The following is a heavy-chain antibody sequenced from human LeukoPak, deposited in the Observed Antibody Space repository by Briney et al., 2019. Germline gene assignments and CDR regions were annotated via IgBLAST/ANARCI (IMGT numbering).Heavy chain of an antibody. D-gene: IGHD3-16*01. Sequence: ASVKVSCKASGYTFTSYDINWVRQATGQGLEWMGWMNPNSGNTGYAQKFQGRVTMTTDTSTSTAYMELRSLRSDDTAVYYCARGFWGTGDTNDYYYYGMDVWGQGTTVTVSS. CDR3: ARGFWGTGDTNDYYYYGMDV. J-gene: IGHJ6*02. V-gene: IGHV1-8*01. CDR1: GYTFTSYD. CDR2: MNPNSGNT.